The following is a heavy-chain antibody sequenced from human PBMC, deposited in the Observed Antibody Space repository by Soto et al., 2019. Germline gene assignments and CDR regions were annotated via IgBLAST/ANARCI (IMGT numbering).Heavy chain of an antibody. CDR3: ARGPLSWSYSVDGFDV. J-gene: IGHJ3*01. D-gene: IGHD1-26*01. Sequence: QVQLQESGPGLVNPSGTLSLTCVVSGASLSTSNWWSWVRQPPGKGLEWIGEIYHTGSASYSPSLKSRVSMSVDKSKNQFSLRLTDVTAADTAKYYCARGPLSWSYSVDGFDVWGQGTVVTVSS. CDR1: GASLSTSNW. V-gene: IGHV4-4*02. CDR2: IYHTGSA.